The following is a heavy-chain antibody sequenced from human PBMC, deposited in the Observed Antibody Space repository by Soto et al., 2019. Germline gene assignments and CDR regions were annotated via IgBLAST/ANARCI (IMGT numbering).Heavy chain of an antibody. D-gene: IGHD3-10*01. CDR2: ISSSSSTI. V-gene: IGHV3-48*01. Sequence: EVQLVESGGGLVQPGGSLRLSCAASGFTFCSYSMNWVRQAPGKGLEWVSYISSSSSTIYYADSVKGRFTISRDNAKNSLYLQMNSLRAEDTAVYYCARANYYGSPGDFDYCGQGTLVTVSS. CDR1: GFTFCSYS. CDR3: ARANYYGSPGDFDY. J-gene: IGHJ4*02.